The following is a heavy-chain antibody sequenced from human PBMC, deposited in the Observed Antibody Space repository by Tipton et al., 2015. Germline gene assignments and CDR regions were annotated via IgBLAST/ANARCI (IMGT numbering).Heavy chain of an antibody. CDR3: RRAFGVDPTDY. Sequence: QSGPEVKKPGSSVKVSCEASGGTFSTYGINWVRQAPGQGLEWMGGIIPVLDTSNFAQKFQGRVTITADESTTTAYMELSSLTPEDTAVYYCRRAFGVDPTDYWGQGTLVTVS. V-gene: IGHV1-69*01. CDR1: GGTFSTYG. CDR2: IIPVLDTS. D-gene: IGHD3-3*01. J-gene: IGHJ4*02.